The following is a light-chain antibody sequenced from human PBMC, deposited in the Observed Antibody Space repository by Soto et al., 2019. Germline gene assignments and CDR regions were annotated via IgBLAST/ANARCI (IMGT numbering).Light chain of an antibody. CDR1: QSVSSC. Sequence: DIQMTQSPSTLSSSVGDRVTIACRASQSVSSCLAWYQQKPGTAPKVLIYHASNLQSGVPSRFSGSGSGTEFTLTISSLQPEDFGTYYCQEASRIPITFGQGTRLEN. V-gene: IGKV1-5*01. J-gene: IGKJ5*01. CDR3: QEASRIPIT. CDR2: HAS.